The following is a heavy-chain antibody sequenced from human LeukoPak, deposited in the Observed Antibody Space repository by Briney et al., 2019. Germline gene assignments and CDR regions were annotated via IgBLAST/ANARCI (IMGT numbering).Heavy chain of an antibody. CDR3: ARDVAEQWLVPPHPYYYGMDV. CDR2: ISGSGGST. J-gene: IGHJ6*02. Sequence: GGSLRLSCAASGFTFSSYAMSWVRQAPGKGLEWVSAISGSGGSTYYADSVKGRFTISRDNSKNTLYLQMNSLRAEDTAVYYCARDVAEQWLVPPHPYYYGMDVWGQGTTVTVSS. CDR1: GFTFSSYA. D-gene: IGHD6-19*01. V-gene: IGHV3-23*01.